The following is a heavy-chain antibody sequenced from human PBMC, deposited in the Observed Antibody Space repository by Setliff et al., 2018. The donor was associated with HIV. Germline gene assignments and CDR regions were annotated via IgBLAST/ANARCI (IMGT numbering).Heavy chain of an antibody. D-gene: IGHD6-19*01. J-gene: IGHJ4*02. CDR2: ISPSGSYI. V-gene: IGHV3-21*01. Sequence: GGSLRLSCAASGFTFSSHNMNWVRQAPGKGLEWVSSISPSGSYIYYADSMKGRFTSSRDNARNSLYLQMNSLRAEDTAVYYCVKEAIAVANTGWGLLDSWGQGTLVTVSS. CDR1: GFTFSSHN. CDR3: VKEAIAVANTGWGLLDS.